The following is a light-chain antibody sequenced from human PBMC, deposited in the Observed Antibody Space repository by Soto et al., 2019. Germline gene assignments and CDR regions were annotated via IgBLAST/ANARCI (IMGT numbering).Light chain of an antibody. J-gene: IGKJ1*01. Sequence: EPVMMSSPANLSVSRGGVATLSCRASQSVSSNLAWYQQKPGQAPRLLIYGASTRATGIPARFSGSGSGTEFTLTISSLQSEDFAVYYCQQYNNWPQTFGQGTKVDIK. CDR2: GAS. CDR3: QQYNNWPQT. V-gene: IGKV3-15*01. CDR1: QSVSSN.